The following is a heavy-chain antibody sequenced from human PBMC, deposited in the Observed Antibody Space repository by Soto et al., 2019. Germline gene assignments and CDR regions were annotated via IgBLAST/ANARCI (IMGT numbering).Heavy chain of an antibody. CDR1: GGSISSGGYY. J-gene: IGHJ4*02. CDR3: ARDLIPSEDAYGDYFDY. Sequence: PSETLSLTCTVSGGSISSGGYYWSWIRQHPGKGLEWIGYIYYSGSTYYNPSLKSRVTISVDTSKNQFSLKLSSATAADTAVYYCARDLIPSEDAYGDYFDYWGQGTLVTVSS. D-gene: IGHD4-17*01. V-gene: IGHV4-31*03. CDR2: IYYSGST.